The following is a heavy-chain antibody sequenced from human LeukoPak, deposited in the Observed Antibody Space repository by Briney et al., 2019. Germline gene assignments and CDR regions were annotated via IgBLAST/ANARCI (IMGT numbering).Heavy chain of an antibody. CDR2: INPSGGST. CDR1: GYTFTSYY. V-gene: IGHV1-46*01. J-gene: IGHJ3*02. CDR3: AKESQNAFDI. Sequence: ASVKVSCKASGYTFTSYYMHWVRQAPGQGLEWMGIINPSGGSTSYAQKFQGRVTMTRDTSTSTVYMEVSSLRSEDTAVYYCAKESQNAFDIWGQGTMVTVSS.